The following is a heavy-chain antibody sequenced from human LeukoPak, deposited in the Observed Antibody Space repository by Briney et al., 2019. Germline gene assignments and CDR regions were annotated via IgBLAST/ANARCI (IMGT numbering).Heavy chain of an antibody. CDR2: ISYDGSNK. CDR3: AKDKDPQWFTGTGPDY. CDR1: GFTFSSYA. D-gene: IGHD3-22*01. Sequence: TGGSLRLSCAASGFTFSSYAMHWVRQAPGKGLEWVAVISYDGSNKYYADSVKGRFTISRDNSKNTLYLQMNSLRAEDTAVYYCAKDKDPQWFTGTGPDYWGQGTLVTVSS. J-gene: IGHJ4*02. V-gene: IGHV3-30-3*01.